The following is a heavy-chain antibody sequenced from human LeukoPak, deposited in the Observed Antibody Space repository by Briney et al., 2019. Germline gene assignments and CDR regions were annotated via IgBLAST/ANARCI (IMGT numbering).Heavy chain of an antibody. D-gene: IGHD5-18*01. CDR2: MNPNSGNT. CDR3: ARVADTAMEYYFDY. CDR1: GYTFTSYG. J-gene: IGHJ4*02. Sequence: ASVKVSCKASGYTFTSYGINWVRQATGQGLEWMGWMNPNSGNTGYAQKFQGRVTITRNTSISTAYMELSSLRSEDTAVYYCARVADTAMEYYFDYWGQGTLVTVSS. V-gene: IGHV1-8*03.